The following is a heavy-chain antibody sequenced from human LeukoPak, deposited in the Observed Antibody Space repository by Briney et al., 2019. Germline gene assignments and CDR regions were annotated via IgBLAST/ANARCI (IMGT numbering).Heavy chain of an antibody. CDR1: GYSFTSYW. Sequence: GGPLKISLQGSGYSFTSYWIGGVRQMPGKGLEWMGIIYPGDSDTRYSPSFQGQVTLSADKSISTAYLQWSSLKASDTAMYYCARGGNPTVTTPAFDIWGQGTMVTVSS. D-gene: IGHD4-17*01. CDR3: ARGGNPTVTTPAFDI. V-gene: IGHV5-51*01. J-gene: IGHJ3*02. CDR2: IYPGDSDT.